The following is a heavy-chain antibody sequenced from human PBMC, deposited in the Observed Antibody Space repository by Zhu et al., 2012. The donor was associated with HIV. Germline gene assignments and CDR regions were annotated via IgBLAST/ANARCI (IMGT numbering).Heavy chain of an antibody. Sequence: QVQLQESGPGLVKPSETLSLTCSVSGGSTSNHYWSWIRQPPGKGLEWIGYVYYTGTTNYNPSLKSRVTISLDMSKNQFSLKLTSVTAADTAVYYCARLRDTSGYYYPFDYWGQGTLVTASS. V-gene: IGHV4-59*11. D-gene: IGHD3-22*01. J-gene: IGHJ4*02. CDR1: GGSTSNHY. CDR3: ARLRDTSGYYYPFDY. CDR2: VYYTGTT.